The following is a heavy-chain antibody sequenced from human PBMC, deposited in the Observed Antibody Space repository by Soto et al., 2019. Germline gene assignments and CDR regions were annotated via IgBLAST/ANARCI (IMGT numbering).Heavy chain of an antibody. CDR1: GGSISSSNW. V-gene: IGHV4-4*02. CDR3: ARVLQRLRLKENDDGMDV. Sequence: QVQLQESGPGLVKPSGTLSLTCAVSGGSISSSNWWSWVRQPPGEGLAGGGEIYHSGSTNYNPSLKSRVTISVEKSKNQSSLKLSSVTAADTAVYYCARVLQRLRLKENDDGMDVWGQGTTVAVSS. J-gene: IGHJ6*02. CDR2: IYHSGST. D-gene: IGHD3-3*01.